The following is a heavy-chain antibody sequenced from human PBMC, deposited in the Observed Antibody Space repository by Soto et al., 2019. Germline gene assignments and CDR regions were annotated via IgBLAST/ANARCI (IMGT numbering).Heavy chain of an antibody. CDR2: INSDGSTT. D-gene: IGHD6-6*01. CDR1: GFTFSNYW. J-gene: IGHJ5*02. Sequence: VGSLRLSCAASGFTFSNYWMHWVRQAPGKGLVWVSRINSDGSTTTYADSVKGRFTVSRDNAKNTLYLQMNSLRAEDTAVYFCARGGWEYSSSSEAWWFDPWGQGTLVTVSS. V-gene: IGHV3-74*01. CDR3: ARGGWEYSSSSEAWWFDP.